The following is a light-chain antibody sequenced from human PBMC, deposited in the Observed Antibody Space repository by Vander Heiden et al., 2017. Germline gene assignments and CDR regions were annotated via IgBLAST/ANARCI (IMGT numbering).Light chain of an antibody. Sequence: SSFLPPPPSLSLSPLQTARITWGGNNIGSKSVQWYQQKPGQAPVLVVYDDSDRPSGIPERFSASNSGNTATLTISRVEAGDEADYYCQVWDSASDHPVIFGGGTKLTVL. J-gene: IGLJ2*01. CDR2: DDS. CDR1: NIGSKS. V-gene: IGLV3-21*02. CDR3: QVWDSASDHPVI.